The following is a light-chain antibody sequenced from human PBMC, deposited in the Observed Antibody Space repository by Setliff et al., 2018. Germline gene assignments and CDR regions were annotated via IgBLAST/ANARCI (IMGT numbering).Light chain of an antibody. J-gene: IGKJ5*01. Sequence: EIVMTQSPAILSVSPGERATLSCRASQSLNNDLAWYQQKPGQAPRLLIYGASARPTGIPVRFSGSGSGTEFTLTISSLQSEDFAVYYCLQYINWPYTFGQGTRLEIK. CDR2: GAS. V-gene: IGKV3-15*01. CDR3: LQYINWPYT. CDR1: QSLNND.